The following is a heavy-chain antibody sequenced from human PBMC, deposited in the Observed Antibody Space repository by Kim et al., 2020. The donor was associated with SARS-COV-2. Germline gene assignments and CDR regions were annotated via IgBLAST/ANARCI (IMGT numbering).Heavy chain of an antibody. D-gene: IGHD3-9*01. CDR3: ARGRYFDWLYFDY. J-gene: IGHJ4*02. V-gene: IGHV1-18*01. Sequence: YAQKRQGRVTMTTDTSTSTAYMELRSLRSDDTAVYYCARGRYFDWLYFDYWGQGTLVTVSS.